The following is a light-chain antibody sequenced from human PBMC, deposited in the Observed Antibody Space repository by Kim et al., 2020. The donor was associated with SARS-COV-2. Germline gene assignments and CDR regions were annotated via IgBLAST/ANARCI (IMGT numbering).Light chain of an antibody. CDR2: RNN. J-gene: IGLJ2*01. CDR3: SAWDSSPSAVV. CDR1: SNNVGNQG. Sequence: QAGLTQPPSVSKGLRQTATLTCTGNSNNVGNQGAAWLQQHQGHPPKLLSYRNNNRPSGISERLSASRSGNTASLTITGLQPEDEADYYCSAWDSSPSAVVFGGGTQLTVL. V-gene: IGLV10-54*01.